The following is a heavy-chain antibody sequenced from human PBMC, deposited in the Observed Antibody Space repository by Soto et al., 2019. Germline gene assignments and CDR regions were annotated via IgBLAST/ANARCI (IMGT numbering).Heavy chain of an antibody. V-gene: IGHV4-39*01. J-gene: IGHJ5*02. Sequence: QMQLQESSPGLVKPSETLSLTCSVSGGSINNTNYSWVWIRQPPGKGLEWIGMIYYNGRTYYSGRLKSRVTISVDPSQNQISLKVASVTAADRAVYYCARSGARGDLRDWFAPWGHGSLVTVSS. CDR3: ARSGARGDLRDWFAP. CDR1: GGSINNTNYS. CDR2: IYYNGRT. D-gene: IGHD2-8*02.